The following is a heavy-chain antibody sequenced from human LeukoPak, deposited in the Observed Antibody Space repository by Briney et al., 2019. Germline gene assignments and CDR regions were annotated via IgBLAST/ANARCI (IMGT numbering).Heavy chain of an antibody. CDR3: ARAPWSSGYYYFDY. V-gene: IGHV3-30*19. D-gene: IGHD3-22*01. Sequence: GGSLRLSCAASGFSFRNYGMHWVRQAPGKGLEWVAVISYDGSNKYYADSVKGRFTISRDNSKNTLYLQMNSLRAEDTAVYYCARAPWSSGYYYFDYWGQGTLVTVSS. CDR2: ISYDGSNK. J-gene: IGHJ4*02. CDR1: GFSFRNYG.